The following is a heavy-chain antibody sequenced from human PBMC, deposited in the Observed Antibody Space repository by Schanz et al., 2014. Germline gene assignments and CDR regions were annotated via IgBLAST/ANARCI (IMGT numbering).Heavy chain of an antibody. V-gene: IGHV1-69*08. J-gene: IGHJ6*02. CDR1: GGTFSSSI. D-gene: IGHD3-9*01. CDR2: IIPILDKT. CDR3: AKVDRTRYYAMDV. Sequence: QVQLVPSGAEVKKPGSSVKVSCKASGGTFSSSILTWVRQAPGQGLEWMGRIIPILDKTNYAQKFQGRVTMTADKSTSTVYMEVSGLRSEDTAVYYCAKVDRTRYYAMDVWGQGTTVTVSS.